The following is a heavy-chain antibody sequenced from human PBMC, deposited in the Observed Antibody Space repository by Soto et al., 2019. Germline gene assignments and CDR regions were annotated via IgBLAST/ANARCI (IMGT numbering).Heavy chain of an antibody. Sequence: QVQLVQSGAEVKKPGSSVKVSCKASGGTFSSYAISWVRQAPGQGLEWMGGIIPIFGTANYAQKFQGRVTITGEEATSTAEVGLGRLGSGGTAGDYGGRGMGGGAMGPRGGDYWGQGTLVTVSS. J-gene: IGHJ4*02. CDR3: GRGMGGGAMGPRGGDY. D-gene: IGHD5-18*01. CDR1: GGTFSSYA. V-gene: IGHV1-69*01. CDR2: IIPIFGTA.